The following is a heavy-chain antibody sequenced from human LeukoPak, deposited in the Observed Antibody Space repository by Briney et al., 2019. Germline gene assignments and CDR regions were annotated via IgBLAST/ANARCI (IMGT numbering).Heavy chain of an antibody. J-gene: IGHJ6*03. CDR3: ARQMVDTAMYYYYYMDV. CDR1: GGSISSSSYY. CDR2: IYYSGST. V-gene: IGHV4-39*01. D-gene: IGHD5-18*01. Sequence: SETLSLTCTVSGGSISSSSYYWGWIRQPPGKGLEWIGSIYYSGSTYYNPSLKSRVTISVDTSKNQFSLKLSSVTAADTAVYYCARQMVDTAMYYYYYMDVWGKGTTDTVSS.